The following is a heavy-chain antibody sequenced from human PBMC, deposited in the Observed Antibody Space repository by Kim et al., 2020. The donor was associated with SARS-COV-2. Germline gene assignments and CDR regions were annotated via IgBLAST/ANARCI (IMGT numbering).Heavy chain of an antibody. D-gene: IGHD3-10*01. J-gene: IGHJ6*01. CDR1: GFTFGTYG. Sequence: GGSLRLSCAASGFTFGTYGIHWVRQAPGKGPEWVSLISYDGRNKFYADSVRGRFTIFRDNSQNTLYLRMNRLRLEDTAVYYCVREDSPYGSETYYNTIYAGMDVWGQGTAVAVSS. CDR2: ISYDGRNK. CDR3: VREDSPYGSETYYNTIYAGMDV. V-gene: IGHV3-30*03.